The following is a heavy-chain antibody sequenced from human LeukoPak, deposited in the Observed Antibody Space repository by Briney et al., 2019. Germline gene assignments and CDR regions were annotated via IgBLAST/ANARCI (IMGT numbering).Heavy chain of an antibody. V-gene: IGHV3-23*01. CDR3: ARADRYGTTWYGRVDY. CDR2: IRSTGGTT. CDR1: GFTFSNYA. Sequence: PGGSLRLSCGASGFTFSNYAMSWVRQAPGKGLVSVSDIRSTGGTTAYADSVKGRFTISRDNSRNTLYLQMNSLRAEDTAVYYCARADRYGTTWYGRVDYWGQGTLVTVSS. D-gene: IGHD6-13*01. J-gene: IGHJ4*02.